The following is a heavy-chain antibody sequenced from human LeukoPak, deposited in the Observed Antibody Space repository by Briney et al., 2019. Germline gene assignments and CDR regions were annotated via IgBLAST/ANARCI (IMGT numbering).Heavy chain of an antibody. D-gene: IGHD1-26*01. Sequence: PGGSLRLSCAASGFTFSSYAMTWVRQAPGKGLEWVANIDQDGSEKYYVDSVKGRFTISRDNSKNSLYLQVNSLRAEDSAVYYCARRCGGYLFYFDSWGQGTLVTVSS. J-gene: IGHJ4*02. CDR1: GFTFSSYA. CDR2: IDQDGSEK. V-gene: IGHV3-7*04. CDR3: ARRCGGYLFYFDS.